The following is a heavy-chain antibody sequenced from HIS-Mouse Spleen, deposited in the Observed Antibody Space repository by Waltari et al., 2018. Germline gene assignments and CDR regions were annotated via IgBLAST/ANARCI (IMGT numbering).Heavy chain of an antibody. J-gene: IGHJ5*02. Sequence: EVQLVESGGGLVQPGGSLRLPCAASGFTSSSYRPHWVRQAPGKGLVGVSRINSEGSSTSYADSVKGRFTISRDNAKNTLYLQMNSLRAEDTAVYYCARDLGNWFDPWGQGTLVTVSS. CDR1: GFTSSSYR. CDR3: ARDLGNWFDP. CDR2: INSEGSST. V-gene: IGHV3-74*01.